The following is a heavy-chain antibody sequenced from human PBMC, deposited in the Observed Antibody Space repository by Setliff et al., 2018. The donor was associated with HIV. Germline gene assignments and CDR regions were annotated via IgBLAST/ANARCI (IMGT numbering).Heavy chain of an antibody. CDR1: GGSISSNSW. J-gene: IGHJ4*02. V-gene: IGHV4-4*02. D-gene: IGHD2-21*02. CDR2: IYHGGNT. CDR3: GRLSETAMASFDS. Sequence: PSETLSLTCDVSGGSISSNSWWTWVRQPPGKGLEWIGQIYHGGNTRYNPSLKIRLTMSIDKSKNQVYLELSSVTAADTAVYYCGRLSETAMASFDSWGQGILVTVSS.